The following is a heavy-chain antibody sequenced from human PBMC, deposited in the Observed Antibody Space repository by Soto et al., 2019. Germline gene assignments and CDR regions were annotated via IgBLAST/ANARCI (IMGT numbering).Heavy chain of an antibody. CDR2: ITPSNGDT. D-gene: IGHD2-15*01. Sequence: QVQLLQSGAEAKKPGASVKVSCKASADTFANYGISWVRQAPGQGPEWMGWITPSNGDTNYAQKFQGRVIMTTDTSTSTAYMEVRSLRSDDTAVYYCARLAPCSGGNCYPRPLDSWGQGTLVTVSS. V-gene: IGHV1-18*01. J-gene: IGHJ4*02. CDR3: ARLAPCSGGNCYPRPLDS. CDR1: ADTFANYG.